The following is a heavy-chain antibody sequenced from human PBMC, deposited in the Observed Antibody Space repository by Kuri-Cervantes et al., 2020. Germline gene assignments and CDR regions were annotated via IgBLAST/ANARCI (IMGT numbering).Heavy chain of an antibody. CDR1: GYTFTSYA. CDR2: INAGNGNT. V-gene: IGHV1-3*01. Sequence: ASVKVSCKASGYTFTSYAIHWVRQAPGQRLEWMGWINAGNGNTKYSQKFQGRVTITRDTSASTTYMDLSSLRSEDTAVYYCTTYCSSSNCRHEDAFDVWGQGTLVTVSS. J-gene: IGHJ3*01. D-gene: IGHD2-2*01. CDR3: TTYCSSSNCRHEDAFDV.